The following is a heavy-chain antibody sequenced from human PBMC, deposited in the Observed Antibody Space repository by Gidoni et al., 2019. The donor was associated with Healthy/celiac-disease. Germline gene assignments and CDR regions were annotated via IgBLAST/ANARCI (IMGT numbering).Heavy chain of an antibody. J-gene: IGHJ5*02. Sequence: EVQLVESGGGLVQPGGSLRLSCAASGFTCSSYWMSWVRQAPGKGLEWVANIKQDGSEKYYVDSVKGRFTISRDNAKNSLYLQMNSLRAEDTAVYYCARDRRELLLEFDPWGQGTLVTVSS. D-gene: IGHD1-26*01. CDR2: IKQDGSEK. CDR3: ARDRRELLLEFDP. V-gene: IGHV3-7*01. CDR1: GFTCSSYW.